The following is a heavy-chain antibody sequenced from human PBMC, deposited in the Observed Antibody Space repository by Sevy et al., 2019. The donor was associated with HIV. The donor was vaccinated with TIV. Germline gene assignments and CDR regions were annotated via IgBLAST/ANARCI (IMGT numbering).Heavy chain of an antibody. J-gene: IGHJ4*02. CDR1: GFTFSSYW. D-gene: IGHD6-25*01. CDR3: VRALAAAASY. Sequence: GGSLRLSCAASGFTFSSYWMSWVRQAPGKGLEWVANIKQDGSEKYYVDSVKGRFTISRDNAKNSMHLQMNSLRAEDTAVYYCVRALAAAASYWGQGTLVTVSS. V-gene: IGHV3-7*01. CDR2: IKQDGSEK.